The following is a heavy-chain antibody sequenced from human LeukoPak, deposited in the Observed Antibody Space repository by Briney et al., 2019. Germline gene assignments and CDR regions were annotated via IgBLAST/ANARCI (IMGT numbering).Heavy chain of an antibody. J-gene: IGHJ5*02. CDR2: ADTTGNT. D-gene: IGHD3-16*01. V-gene: IGHV4-4*07. CDR1: TAGSITGYH. Sequence: PSQTLSLTCSVSTAGSITGYHWNWIRQSAGEGLEWIGRADTTGNTKYNPSLKSRVIISVDTSNKQFSLKLTSVTAADTAVYYCARGGGDFVGWFDPWGQGTLVIVSS. CDR3: ARGGGDFVGWFDP.